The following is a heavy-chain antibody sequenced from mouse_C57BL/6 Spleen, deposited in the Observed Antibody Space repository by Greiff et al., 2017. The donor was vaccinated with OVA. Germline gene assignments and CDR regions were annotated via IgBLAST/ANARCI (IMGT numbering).Heavy chain of an antibody. V-gene: IGHV1-69*01. CDR3: ARELLRDFDY. D-gene: IGHD1-1*01. Sequence: VKLQESGAELVMPGASVKLSCKASGYTFTSYWMHWVKQRPGQGLEWIGEIDPSDSYTNYNQKFKGKSTLTVDKSSSTAYMQLSSLTSEDSAVYYCARELLRDFDYWGQGTTLTVSS. CDR1: GYTFTSYW. CDR2: IDPSDSYT. J-gene: IGHJ2*01.